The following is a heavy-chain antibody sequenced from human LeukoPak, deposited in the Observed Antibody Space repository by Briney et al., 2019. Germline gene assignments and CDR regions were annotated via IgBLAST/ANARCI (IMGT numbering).Heavy chain of an antibody. Sequence: SETLSLTCTVSGDSISSYYWSWIRQPAGKGLEWIGRIYSSRSTNYNPSLKSRVTMSVDTSKNQFSLKLSSVTAADTAVYYCARERSVTYYISDYWGQGTLVTVSS. CDR3: ARERSVTYYISDY. J-gene: IGHJ4*02. D-gene: IGHD1-26*01. V-gene: IGHV4-4*07. CDR2: IYSSRST. CDR1: GDSISSYY.